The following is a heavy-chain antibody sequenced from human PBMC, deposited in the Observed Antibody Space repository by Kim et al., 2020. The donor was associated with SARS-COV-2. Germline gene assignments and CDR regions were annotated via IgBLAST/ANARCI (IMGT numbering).Heavy chain of an antibody. CDR2: INHSGST. D-gene: IGHD2-2*01. V-gene: IGHV4-34*01. CDR1: GGSFSGYY. CDR3: ARELYCSSTSCLGYNWFDP. J-gene: IGHJ5*02. Sequence: SETLSLTCAVYGGSFSGYYWSWIRQPPGKGLEWIGEINHSGSTNYNPSLKSRVTISVDTSKNQFSLKLSSVTAADTAVYYCARELYCSSTSCLGYNWFDPWGQGTLVTVSS.